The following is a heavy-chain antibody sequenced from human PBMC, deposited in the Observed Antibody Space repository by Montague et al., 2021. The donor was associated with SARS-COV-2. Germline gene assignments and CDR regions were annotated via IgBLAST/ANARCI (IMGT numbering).Heavy chain of an antibody. CDR2: MYYSGST. J-gene: IGHJ4*02. CDR1: GGSISSYY. Sequence: WNTMSLCCTVSGGSISSYYWSWIRQPPGKGLEWIGYMYYSGSTNYNPSLKSRVTLSVDTSKNQFSLKLSSVTAADTAVYYCARDFDYWGQGTLVTVSS. CDR3: ARDFDY. V-gene: IGHV4-59*13.